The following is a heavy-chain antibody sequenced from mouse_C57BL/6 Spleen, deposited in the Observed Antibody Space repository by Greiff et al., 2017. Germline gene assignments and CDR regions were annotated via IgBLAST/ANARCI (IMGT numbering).Heavy chain of an antibody. CDR1: GYTFTSYW. CDR3: ARNYYSNFYFDY. V-gene: IGHV1-64*01. Sequence: VQLQQPGAELVKPGASVKLSCKASGYTFTSYWMHWVKQRPGQGLEWIGMIHPNSGSTNYNEKFKGKATLTAEKSSSTAYMQLSSLTSEDSAVYFCARNYYSNFYFDYWGQGTTLTVSS. CDR2: IHPNSGST. D-gene: IGHD2-5*01. J-gene: IGHJ2*01.